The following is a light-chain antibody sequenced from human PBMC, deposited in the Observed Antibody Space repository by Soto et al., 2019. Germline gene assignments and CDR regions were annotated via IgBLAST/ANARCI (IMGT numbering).Light chain of an antibody. CDR3: QQYSSYSWT. V-gene: IGKV3-20*01. CDR2: GAS. Sequence: ELVLTKSPGPRYFPHEKRAPLTCTPIQSGRNNYLAWYQQKHGQAPRPLVYGASNRATGIPDRFSGSRSGTDFTLTISSLQPDDLATYCCQQYSSYSWTFGQGTKVDIK. CDR1: QSGRNNY. J-gene: IGKJ1*01.